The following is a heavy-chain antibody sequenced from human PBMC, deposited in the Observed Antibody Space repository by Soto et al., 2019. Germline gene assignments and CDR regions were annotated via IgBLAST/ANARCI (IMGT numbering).Heavy chain of an antibody. D-gene: IGHD5-12*01. CDR2: TYFRSKWYN. V-gene: IGHV6-1*01. J-gene: IGHJ5*02. CDR3: AKGDNLGPKTGYAFDP. Sequence: SQTLSLTCAISGDSVSSNTASWNWIRQSPSRGLEWLGRTYFRSKWYNDYAISVKSRIIINPDTSNNQFSLQLNSVTPEDTAVYFCAKGDNLGPKTGYAFDPWGQGIMVTVSS. CDR1: GDSVSSNTAS.